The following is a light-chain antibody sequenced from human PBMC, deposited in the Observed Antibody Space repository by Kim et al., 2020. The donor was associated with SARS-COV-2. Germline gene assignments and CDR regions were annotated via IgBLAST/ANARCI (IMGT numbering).Light chain of an antibody. CDR3: QQYTTSPTT. CDR1: QSLNID. Sequence: LSPGERATLSCRASQSLNIDLAWYQQRPGQAPRLLIYGASGRASGIPDRFSGSGSGTDFTLTISRLEPEDFAVYLCQQYTTSPTTFGEGTKVDIK. J-gene: IGKJ1*01. V-gene: IGKV3-20*01. CDR2: GAS.